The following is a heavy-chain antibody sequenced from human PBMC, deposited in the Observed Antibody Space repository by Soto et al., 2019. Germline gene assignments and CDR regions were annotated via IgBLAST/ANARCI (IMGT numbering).Heavy chain of an antibody. CDR2: INSDGSST. J-gene: IGHJ4*02. V-gene: IGHV3-74*01. CDR1: GFTLRGYW. Sequence: EVQLVESGGGLVQPGGSLRLSCAASGFTLRGYWMHWVRQATGKGLVWVSRINSDGSSTSYADAVKGRFTISRDNAKNTLYLQMNSLRAEDTAVYYCSKDGRLGQFDYWGQGTLVTPSS. CDR3: SKDGRLGQFDY. D-gene: IGHD1-1*01.